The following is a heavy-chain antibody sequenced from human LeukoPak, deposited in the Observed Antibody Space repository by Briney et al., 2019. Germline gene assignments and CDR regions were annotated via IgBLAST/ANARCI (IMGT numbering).Heavy chain of an antibody. D-gene: IGHD3-10*01. Sequence: GGSLRLSCAASGFTFSSYWMSWVRRAPGKGLEWVANIKQDGSEKYYVDSVKGRFTISRDNAKNSLYLQMNSLRAEDTATYYCAKGRGVGNTGYLDVWGRGTPLTVSS. CDR2: IKQDGSEK. CDR1: GFTFSSYW. V-gene: IGHV3-7*03. CDR3: AKGRGVGNTGYLDV. J-gene: IGHJ2*01.